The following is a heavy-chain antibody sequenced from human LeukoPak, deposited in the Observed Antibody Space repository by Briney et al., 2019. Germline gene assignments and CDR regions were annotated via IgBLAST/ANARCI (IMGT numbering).Heavy chain of an antibody. V-gene: IGHV1-18*01. J-gene: IGHJ3*02. CDR1: GYTFTSYG. Sequence: ASVKVSCKASGYTFTSYGISWVRQAPGQGLEWMGWISAYNGNTNYAQKFQGRVTMTRNASISTAYMELSSLRSEDTAVYYCARQGLDIWGQGTMVTVSS. CDR2: ISAYNGNT. CDR3: ARQGLDI.